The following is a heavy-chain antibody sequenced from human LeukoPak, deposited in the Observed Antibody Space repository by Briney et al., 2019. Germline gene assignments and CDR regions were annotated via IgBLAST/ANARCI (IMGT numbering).Heavy chain of an antibody. CDR2: INSDGSST. CDR1: GFAFSSYW. V-gene: IGHV3-74*01. Sequence: GGSLRLSCAASGFAFSSYWMHWVRQAPGKGLVWVSRINSDGSSTTYADSVQDRFTISRDNAKNSLYLQMNSLRAEDTAVYYCARDWYGSGFDAFDIWGQGTMVTVSS. D-gene: IGHD3-10*01. J-gene: IGHJ3*02. CDR3: ARDWYGSGFDAFDI.